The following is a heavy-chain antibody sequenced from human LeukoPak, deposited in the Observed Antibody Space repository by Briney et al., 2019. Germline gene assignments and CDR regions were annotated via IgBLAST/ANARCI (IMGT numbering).Heavy chain of an antibody. V-gene: IGHV5-51*01. Sequence: GESLKISCKGSGYSFTSYWIGWVRQMPGKGLEWMGIIYPGDSDTRYSPSFQGQVTISADKSISTAYLQWSSLKASDTAMYYCARQKWPDQNYYYYYYGMDVWGQGTTVTVSS. CDR2: IYPGDSDT. CDR1: GYSFTSYW. D-gene: IGHD5-12*01. CDR3: ARQKWPDQNYYYYYYGMDV. J-gene: IGHJ6*02.